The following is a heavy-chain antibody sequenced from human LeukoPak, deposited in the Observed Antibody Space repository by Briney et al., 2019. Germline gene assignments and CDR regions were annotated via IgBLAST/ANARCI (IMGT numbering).Heavy chain of an antibody. CDR1: GGSISSYY. CDR3: ARAGVPAATYYYYMDV. D-gene: IGHD2-2*01. J-gene: IGHJ6*03. Sequence: PSETLSLTCTVSGGSISSYYWSWIRQPPGKGLEWIGYIYYSGSTNYNPSLKSRVTISVDTSKNQFSLKLSSVTAADTAVYYCARAGVPAATYYYYMDVWGKGTTVTVSS. V-gene: IGHV4-59*01. CDR2: IYYSGST.